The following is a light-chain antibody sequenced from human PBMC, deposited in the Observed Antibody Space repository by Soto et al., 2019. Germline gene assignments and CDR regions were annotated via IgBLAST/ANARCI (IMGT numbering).Light chain of an antibody. CDR2: EVT. V-gene: IGLV2-23*02. CDR3: CSSAGGGTYV. Sequence: QSVLTQPASVSGSPGQSIAISCTGTSSDVGSYDLVSWYQQHPGKAPKLMIYEVTKRPSGVSSRFSGSKSGNTASLTISGLQAEEDADYYCCSSAGGGTYVFGTGTKVTVL. J-gene: IGLJ1*01. CDR1: SSDVGSYDL.